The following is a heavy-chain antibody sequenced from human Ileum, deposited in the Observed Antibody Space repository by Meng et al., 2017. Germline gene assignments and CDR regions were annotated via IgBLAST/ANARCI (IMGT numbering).Heavy chain of an antibody. J-gene: IGHJ4*02. Sequence: QVQLQQSGPGLVNPSGTLSLTCAVHGNSISTTTWWNWVRQPPGEGLEWIWEIYHSGLVNYNLSLKSRVTLSIDKSKNQFSLKLISVTAADTGVYYCAANSGKKMHSWGQGTLSPSPQ. CDR3: AANSGKKMHS. V-gene: IGHV4-4*02. D-gene: IGHD4-23*01. CDR1: GNSISTTTW. CDR2: IYHSGLV.